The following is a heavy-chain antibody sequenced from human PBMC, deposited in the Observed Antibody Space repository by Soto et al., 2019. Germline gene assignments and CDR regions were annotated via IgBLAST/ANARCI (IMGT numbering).Heavy chain of an antibody. CDR3: AGNVEMGYSYGYGYYGMDV. V-gene: IGHV3-30*03. D-gene: IGHD5-18*01. J-gene: IGHJ6*02. CDR1: GFTFSSYG. Sequence: GGSLRLSCAASGFTFSSYGMHWVRQAPGKGLEWVAVISYDGSNKYYADSVKGRFTISRDNSKNTLYLQMNSLRAEDTAVYYCAGNVEMGYSYGYGYYGMDVWGQGTTVTVSS. CDR2: ISYDGSNK.